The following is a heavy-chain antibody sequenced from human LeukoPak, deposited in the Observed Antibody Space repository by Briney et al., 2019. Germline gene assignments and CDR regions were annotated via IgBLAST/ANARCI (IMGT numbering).Heavy chain of an antibody. CDR1: GFSLSTSGLG. CDR3: ALSPDIAAAGIMSWFDP. V-gene: IGHV2-5*02. CDR2: IYWDEDK. D-gene: IGHD6-13*01. J-gene: IGHJ5*02. Sequence: SGPTLVKPTQTLTVTCTFSGFSLSTSGLGVGWIRQPPGKALGWLAVIYWDEDKRYSSALKSRLTITKDTSKNQVVLTMTNMDPVDTATYYCALSPDIAAAGIMSWFDPWGRGTLATVSS.